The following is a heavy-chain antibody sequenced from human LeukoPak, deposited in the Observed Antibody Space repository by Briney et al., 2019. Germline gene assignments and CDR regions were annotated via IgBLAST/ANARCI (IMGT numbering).Heavy chain of an antibody. V-gene: IGHV4-59*12. D-gene: IGHD3-10*01. J-gene: IGHJ5*02. CDR1: GGSISSYY. CDR2: IYYSGST. Sequence: SETLSLTCTVSGGSISSYYWSWIRQPPGKGLEWIGYIYYSGSTNYNPSLKSRVTISVDTSKNQFSLKLSSVTAADTAVYYCARGYYYGSGEINPWGQGTLVTVSS. CDR3: ARGYYYGSGEINP.